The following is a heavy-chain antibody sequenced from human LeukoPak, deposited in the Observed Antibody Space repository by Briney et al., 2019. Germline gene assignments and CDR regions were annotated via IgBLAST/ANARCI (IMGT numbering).Heavy chain of an antibody. CDR2: TSAYNGNT. V-gene: IGHV1-18*01. J-gene: IGHJ4*02. CDR1: GYTFTSYG. CDR3: ARVGGDCSSTSCYAENYFDY. Sequence: ASVKVSCKASGYTFTSYGISWVRQAPGQGLEWMGWTSAYNGNTNYAQKLQGRVTMTTDTSTSTAYMELRSLRSDDTAVYYCARVGGDCSSTSCYAENYFDYWAREPWSPSPQ. D-gene: IGHD2-2*01.